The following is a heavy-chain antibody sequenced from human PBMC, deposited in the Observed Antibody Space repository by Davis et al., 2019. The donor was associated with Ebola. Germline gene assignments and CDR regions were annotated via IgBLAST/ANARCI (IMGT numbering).Heavy chain of an antibody. CDR3: SRDVRGGFSPMDL. CDR1: GFTFSSYA. V-gene: IGHV3-30-3*01. Sequence: GESLKISCAASGFTFSSYAMHWVRQAPGKGLEWVAVISYDGSNKYYADSVKGRFTISRDNSKNTLYLQMNSLRAEDTAVYYCSRDVRGGFSPMDLWGTGTTVTVSS. J-gene: IGHJ6*04. CDR2: ISYDGSNK. D-gene: IGHD5-18*01.